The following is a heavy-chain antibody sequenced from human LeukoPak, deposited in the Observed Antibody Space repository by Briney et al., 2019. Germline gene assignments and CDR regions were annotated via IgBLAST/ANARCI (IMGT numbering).Heavy chain of an antibody. CDR3: AKDLTAYSSGWYNDY. CDR1: GFTFRDYA. CDR2: IGGSGGST. J-gene: IGHJ4*02. V-gene: IGHV3-23*01. D-gene: IGHD6-19*01. Sequence: GGSLRLSCAASGFTFRDYAMSWVRQAPGKGLEWVSVIGGSGGSTYYADSAKGRFTISRDNSKNTLYLQMNSLRAEDTAVYYCAKDLTAYSSGWYNDYWGQGTLVTVSS.